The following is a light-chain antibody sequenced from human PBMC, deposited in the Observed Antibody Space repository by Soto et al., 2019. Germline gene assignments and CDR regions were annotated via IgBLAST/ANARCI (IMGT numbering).Light chain of an antibody. V-gene: IGKV3-11*01. CDR1: QSVGSS. CDR2: AAS. Sequence: EIVLTQSPATLSLSPGERATLSCRASQSVGSSLAWYQRKLGQAPRLLIYAASDRATGIPGRFSGSGSGTDFTLIISSLEPEDFAFYYCQQGNTWPWTFGQGTKVDIK. CDR3: QQGNTWPWT. J-gene: IGKJ1*01.